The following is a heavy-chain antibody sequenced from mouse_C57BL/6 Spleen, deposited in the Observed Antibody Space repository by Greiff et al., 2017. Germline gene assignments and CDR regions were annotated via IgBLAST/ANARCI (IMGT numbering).Heavy chain of an antibody. J-gene: IGHJ4*01. CDR1: GYTFTSYT. D-gene: IGHD4-1*01. Sequence: VQLQESGAELARPGASVKMSCKASGYTFTSYTMHWVKQRPGQGLEWIGYINPSSGYTKYNQKFKDKATLTADKSTSTAYMQLGSLTSEGSAVYYCARTPLGGYAMDYWGQGTSVTVSS. V-gene: IGHV1-4*01. CDR3: ARTPLGGYAMDY. CDR2: INPSSGYT.